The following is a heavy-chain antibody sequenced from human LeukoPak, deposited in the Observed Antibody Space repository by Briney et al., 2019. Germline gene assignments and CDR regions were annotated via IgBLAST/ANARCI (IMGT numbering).Heavy chain of an antibody. Sequence: SETLSLTCTVSGGSISSSDYYWGWIRQPPGKALEWIGTIHYDGTTYYNPSLKSRVTISVDTSNNQFSLKVTSVTAADTAVFYCARRPGSCWFFDYWGQGTLATVSS. CDR3: ARRPGSCWFFDY. CDR1: GGSISSSDYY. D-gene: IGHD6-19*01. J-gene: IGHJ4*02. CDR2: IHYDGTT. V-gene: IGHV4-39*01.